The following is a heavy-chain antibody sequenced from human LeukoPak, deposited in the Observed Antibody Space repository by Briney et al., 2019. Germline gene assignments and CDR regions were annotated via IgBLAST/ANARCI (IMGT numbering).Heavy chain of an antibody. Sequence: ASVKVSCKASGYTFTSYGISWVRQAPGQGLEWMGWISAYNGNTNYAQKLQGRVTMTTDTSTSTAYMESRSLRSDDTAVYYCARDLDHIVATIQNDYWGQGTLVTVSS. CDR3: ARDLDHIVATIQNDY. D-gene: IGHD5-12*01. V-gene: IGHV1-18*01. CDR1: GYTFTSYG. J-gene: IGHJ4*02. CDR2: ISAYNGNT.